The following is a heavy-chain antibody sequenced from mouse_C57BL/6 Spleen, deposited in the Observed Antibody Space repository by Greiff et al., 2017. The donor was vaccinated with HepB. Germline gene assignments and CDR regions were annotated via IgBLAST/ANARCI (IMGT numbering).Heavy chain of an antibody. CDR3: ARPYGSSLYYFDY. J-gene: IGHJ2*01. D-gene: IGHD1-1*01. CDR1: GFTFSDYG. CDR2: ISSGSSTI. V-gene: IGHV5-17*01. Sequence: DVMLVESGGGLVKPGGSLKLSCAASGFTFSDYGMHWVRQAPEKGLEWVAYISSGSSTIYYADTVKGRFTISRDNAKNTLFLQMPSLRSEDTAMYYCARPYGSSLYYFDYWGQGTTLTVSS.